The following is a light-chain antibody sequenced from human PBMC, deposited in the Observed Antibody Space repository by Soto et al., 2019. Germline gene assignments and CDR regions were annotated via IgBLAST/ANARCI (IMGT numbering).Light chain of an antibody. CDR1: SSDVGGYNY. CDR2: EVS. J-gene: IGLJ1*01. V-gene: IGLV2-14*01. CDR3: SSYTSSSTPYV. Sequence: QSALTQPASVSGSPGQSITISCTGTSSDVGGYNYVSWYQQHPGKAPKLMIYEVSNRPSGVSNRFSGSKSGNTASLTISGLQADDEADYYCSSYTSSSTPYVFGTGTKDTVL.